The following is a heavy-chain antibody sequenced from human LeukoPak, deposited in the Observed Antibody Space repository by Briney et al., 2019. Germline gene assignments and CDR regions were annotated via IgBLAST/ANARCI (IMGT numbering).Heavy chain of an antibody. J-gene: IGHJ6*02. Sequence: GRSLRLSCAASGFTFSSYGMHWVCQAPGKGLEWVAVISDDGSNKYYADSVKGRFTISRDNSKNTLYLQMNSLRAEDTAVYYCAKDALIVATIYYYYGMDVWGQGTTVTVSS. CDR3: AKDALIVATIYYYYGMDV. D-gene: IGHD5-12*01. CDR1: GFTFSSYG. V-gene: IGHV3-30*18. CDR2: ISDDGSNK.